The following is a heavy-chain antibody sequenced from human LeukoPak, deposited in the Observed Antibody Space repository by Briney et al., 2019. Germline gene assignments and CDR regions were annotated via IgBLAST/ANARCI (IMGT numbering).Heavy chain of an antibody. CDR3: ARDKTAAGTHFDY. Sequence: PSQTLSLTCTVSSGSISSGGYYWIWIRQHPGKGLEWIGYIYYSGSTYYNPSLKSRVTISVDTSKNQFSLKLSSVTAADTAVYYCARDKTAAGTHFDYWGQGTLVTVSS. CDR1: SGSISSGGYY. D-gene: IGHD6-13*01. V-gene: IGHV4-31*03. CDR2: IYYSGST. J-gene: IGHJ4*02.